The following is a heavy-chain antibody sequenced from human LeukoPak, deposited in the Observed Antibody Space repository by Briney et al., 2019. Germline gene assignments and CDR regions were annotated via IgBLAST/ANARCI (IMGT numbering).Heavy chain of an antibody. V-gene: IGHV4-61*01. J-gene: IGHJ2*01. CDR1: GGSISSGSYY. CDR3: ARVYYSSSYDYWYFDL. D-gene: IGHD6-13*01. CDR2: IFYSGST. Sequence: SETLSLTCSVSGGSISSGSYYWSWIRQPPGKGLEWIGYIFYSGSTNYNPSLKSRVTISVDTSKNQFSLKLTSLTAADTAVYYCARVYYSSSYDYWYFDLWGRGTLVTVSS.